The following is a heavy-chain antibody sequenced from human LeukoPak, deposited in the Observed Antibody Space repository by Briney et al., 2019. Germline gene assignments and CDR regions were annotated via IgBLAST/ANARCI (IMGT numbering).Heavy chain of an antibody. Sequence: GGSLRLSCAASGFTFSDYYMSWIRQAPGEGLEWVSYISSSGSTIYYADSVKGRFTISRDNAKNSLYLQMNSLRAEDTAVYYCAREYDDDYYYYGMDVWGQGTTVTVSS. J-gene: IGHJ6*02. CDR2: ISSSGSTI. V-gene: IGHV3-11*01. CDR1: GFTFSDYY. D-gene: IGHD3-3*01. CDR3: AREYDDDYYYYGMDV.